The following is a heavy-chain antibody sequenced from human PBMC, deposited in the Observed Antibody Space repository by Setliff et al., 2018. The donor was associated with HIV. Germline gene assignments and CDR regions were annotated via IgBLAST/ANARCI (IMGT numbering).Heavy chain of an antibody. V-gene: IGHV2-70*11. J-gene: IGHJ4*02. CDR2: IDWDDDK. Sequence: SGPTLVNPTQTLTLTCTFSGFSLSTSGICVSWIRQPPGKALEWLARIDWDDDKYYNTSLKTRLTISKDTSKNQVVLTMTNMDPVDTATYFCARVVYDSGWKYFDYWGQGTLVTVSS. CDR3: ARVVYDSGWKYFDY. D-gene: IGHD6-19*01. CDR1: GFSLSTSGIC.